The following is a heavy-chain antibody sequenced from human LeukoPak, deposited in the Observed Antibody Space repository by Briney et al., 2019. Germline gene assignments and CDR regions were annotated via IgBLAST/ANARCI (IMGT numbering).Heavy chain of an antibody. CDR3: AKDGPNSWFGEAT. CDR2: ISYDGSVK. CDR1: GFTFSSYG. Sequence: GSSLTLSCAASGFTFSSYGMHWVRQAPGKGLEWMALISYDGSVKYYADSVKGRFTISRDNSKNTLYLQMNSLRAEDTAVYYCAKDGPNSWFGEATWGQGTLVTVSS. D-gene: IGHD3-10*01. J-gene: IGHJ5*02. V-gene: IGHV3-30*18.